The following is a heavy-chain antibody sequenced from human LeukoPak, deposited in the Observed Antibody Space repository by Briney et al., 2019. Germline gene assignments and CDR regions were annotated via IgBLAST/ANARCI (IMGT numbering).Heavy chain of an antibody. D-gene: IGHD5-12*01. V-gene: IGHV1-69*13. CDR1: GYTFANYD. CDR3: ARDGGFEVDIVATDYYYMDV. CDR2: IIPIFGTA. Sequence: SVKVSCKASGYTFANYDISWVRQAPGQGLEWIGGIIPIFGTANYAQKFQGRVTITADESTSTAYMELSSLRSEDTAVYYCARDGGFEVDIVATDYYYMDVWGKGTTVTVSS. J-gene: IGHJ6*03.